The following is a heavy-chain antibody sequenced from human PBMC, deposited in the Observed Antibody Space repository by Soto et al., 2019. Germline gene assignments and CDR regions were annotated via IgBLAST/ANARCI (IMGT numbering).Heavy chain of an antibody. CDR2: ISAYNGNT. J-gene: IGHJ4*02. CDR3: ARDGYYDILTGYYSGRFDY. V-gene: IGHV1-18*01. CDR1: GYTFTHYG. Sequence: GASVKVSWKASGYTFTHYGISWGRPAPGQGLDWMGWISAYNGNTNYAQKLQGRVTMTTDTSTSTAYMELRSLRSDDTAVYYCARDGYYDILTGYYSGRFDYWGQGTLVTVSS. D-gene: IGHD3-9*01.